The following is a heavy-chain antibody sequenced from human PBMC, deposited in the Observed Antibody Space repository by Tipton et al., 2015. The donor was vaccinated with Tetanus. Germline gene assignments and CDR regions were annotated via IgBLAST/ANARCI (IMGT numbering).Heavy chain of an antibody. CDR1: GFTFSTYA. Sequence: SLRLSCAASGFTFSTYAIHWVRHGPGKGLEWLSLMSSDGSNTNYADSVKGRFTISRDNAKSSLYLQMNSLRAEDTAVYYCASGSTLDYWGQGTLVTVSS. J-gene: IGHJ4*02. D-gene: IGHD6-25*01. V-gene: IGHV3-30-3*01. CDR2: MSSDGSNT. CDR3: ASGSTLDY.